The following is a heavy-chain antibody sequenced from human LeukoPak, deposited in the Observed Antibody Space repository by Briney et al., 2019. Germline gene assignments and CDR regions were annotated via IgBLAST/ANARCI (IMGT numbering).Heavy chain of an antibody. D-gene: IGHD2-8*01. CDR3: ARGVPSNGDYYYYYMDV. V-gene: IGHV1-18*01. CDR1: GYTFRSYG. J-gene: IGHJ6*03. CDR2: ISAYNGNT. Sequence: GASVKVSCKASGYTFRSYGISWVRQAPGQGLEWMGWISAYNGNTNYAQKVQGRVTITRNTSISTAYMELSSLRSEDTAVYYCARGVPSNGDYYYYYMDVWGKGTTVTVSS.